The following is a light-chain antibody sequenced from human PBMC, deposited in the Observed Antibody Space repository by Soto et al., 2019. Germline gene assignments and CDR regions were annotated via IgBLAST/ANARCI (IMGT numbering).Light chain of an antibody. Sequence: QSVLTQPASVSGSPGQSITISCTGTSSDVGAYNFVSWHQQHPGKAPKLMIYSVYDRPSGISYRFSGSKSGNTASLTISGLQGEDEADYYCSAYTVSRSYVFGTGTKVT. CDR3: SAYTVSRSYV. CDR2: SVY. CDR1: SSDVGAYNF. V-gene: IGLV2-14*03. J-gene: IGLJ1*01.